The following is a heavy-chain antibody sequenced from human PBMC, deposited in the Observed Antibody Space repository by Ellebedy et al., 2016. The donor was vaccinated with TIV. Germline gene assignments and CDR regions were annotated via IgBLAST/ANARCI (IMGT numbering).Heavy chain of an antibody. V-gene: IGHV3-74*01. CDR3: ATGRLVLDY. J-gene: IGHJ4*02. Sequence: HTGGSLRLXCAASGFTFSSYWMHWVRQAPGKGLVWVSRINSDGSSTSYADSVKGRFTVSRDNAKNTLYLQMNSLRAEDTAVYYCATGRLVLDYWGQGTLVTVSS. D-gene: IGHD6-6*01. CDR1: GFTFSSYW. CDR2: INSDGSST.